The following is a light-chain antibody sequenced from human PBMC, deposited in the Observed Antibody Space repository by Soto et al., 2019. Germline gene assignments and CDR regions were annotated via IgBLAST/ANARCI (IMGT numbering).Light chain of an antibody. J-gene: IGLJ2*01. CDR1: SSDVGGYNY. Sequence: QSALTQPASVSGSPGQSITISCTGTSSDVGGYNYVSWYQQQPGKAPKLMIYDVSNRPSGVSNRFSGSKSGNTASLTISGLQAEDEADYYCSSYTRSSTLYVVFGGGTTRTVL. CDR3: SSYTRSSTLYVV. V-gene: IGLV2-14*01. CDR2: DVS.